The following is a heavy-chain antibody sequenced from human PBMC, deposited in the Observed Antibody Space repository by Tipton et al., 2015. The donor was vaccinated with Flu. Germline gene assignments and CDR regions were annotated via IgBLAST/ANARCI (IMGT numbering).Heavy chain of an antibody. V-gene: IGHV4-59*12. CDR2: IYNSQYT. CDR3: ARDPSLGTPDYFDY. CDR1: GAFFTSYY. J-gene: IGHJ4*02. Sequence: LRLSCTVSGAFFTSYYWNWIRQPPGKGLEWIGYIYNSQYTKYNPSLKSRVTISVDTSKKQFSLQLRSVTAADTAVYYCARDPSLGTPDYFDYWGQGTLVTASS.